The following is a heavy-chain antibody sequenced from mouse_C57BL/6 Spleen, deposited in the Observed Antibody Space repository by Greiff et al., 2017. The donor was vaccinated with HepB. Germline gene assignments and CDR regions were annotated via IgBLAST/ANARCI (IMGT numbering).Heavy chain of an antibody. J-gene: IGHJ2*01. D-gene: IGHD1-1*01. CDR1: GYTFTSYW. Sequence: VQLQQPGAELVRPGSSVKLSCKASGYTFTSYWMDWVKQRPGQGLEWIGNIYPSDSETHYNQKFKDKATLTVDKSSSTAYMQLSSLTSEDSAVYYCARGEDYGSSYYWGQGTTLTVSS. V-gene: IGHV1-61*01. CDR3: ARGEDYGSSYY. CDR2: IYPSDSET.